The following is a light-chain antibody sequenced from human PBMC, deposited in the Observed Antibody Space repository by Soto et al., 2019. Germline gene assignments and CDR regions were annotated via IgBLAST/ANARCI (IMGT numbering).Light chain of an antibody. CDR1: QSVTTR. V-gene: IGKV3-20*01. J-gene: IGKJ5*01. CDR3: QQYGGSPIT. Sequence: IVLTQSPGTLSLSPWERVTLSCRASQSVTTRLAWYQHKPGQAPTLLMSGASNRASGFPVRFSGSGSWTDFTLTITRLEPEDFALYYCQQYGGSPITFGLGTRLEIK. CDR2: GAS.